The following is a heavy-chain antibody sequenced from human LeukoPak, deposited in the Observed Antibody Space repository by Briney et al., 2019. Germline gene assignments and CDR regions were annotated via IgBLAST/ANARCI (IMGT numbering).Heavy chain of an antibody. D-gene: IGHD3-9*01. V-gene: IGHV1-69*13. CDR1: GGTFSSYA. CDR3: ARTDGTTDYDILTGYFGGNAFDI. J-gene: IGHJ3*02. Sequence: ASVKVSCKASGGTFSSYAISWVRQAPGQGLEWMGGIIPIFGTANYAQKFQGRVTITADESTSTAYMELSSLRSEDTAVYYCARTDGTTDYDILTGYFGGNAFDIWGQGTMVTVSS. CDR2: IIPIFGTA.